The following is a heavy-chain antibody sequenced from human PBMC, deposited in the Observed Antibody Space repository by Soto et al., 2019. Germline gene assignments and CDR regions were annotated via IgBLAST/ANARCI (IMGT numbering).Heavy chain of an antibody. J-gene: IGHJ4*02. V-gene: IGHV3-30*18. CDR1: GFTFSSYG. CDR2: ISYDGSNK. CDR3: AKDQGGSSGWYVYGGFDY. D-gene: IGHD6-19*01. Sequence: QVQLVESGGGVVQPGRSLRLSCAASGFTFSSYGRHWVRQAPGKGLGWVAVISYDGSNKYYADSVKGRFTISRDNSKNTLYLQMNSLRAEDTAVYYCAKDQGGSSGWYVYGGFDYWGQGTLVTVSS.